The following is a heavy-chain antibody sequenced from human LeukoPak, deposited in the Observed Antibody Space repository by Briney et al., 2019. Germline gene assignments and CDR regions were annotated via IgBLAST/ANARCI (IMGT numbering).Heavy chain of an antibody. CDR1: GFTFSSYA. CDR3: ARDPYSSGL. V-gene: IGHV3-30-3*01. Sequence: GGSLRLSCAASGFTFSSYAMHWVRQAPGKGLEWVAVISYDGSNKYYADSVKGRFTISRDNAKNSLYLQMNSLRAEDTAVYYCARDPYSSGLWGQGTLVTVSS. CDR2: ISYDGSNK. D-gene: IGHD6-19*01. J-gene: IGHJ4*02.